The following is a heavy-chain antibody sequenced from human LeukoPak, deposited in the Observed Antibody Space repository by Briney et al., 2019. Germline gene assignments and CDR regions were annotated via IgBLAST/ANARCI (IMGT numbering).Heavy chain of an antibody. CDR2: IYSGGST. D-gene: IGHD4-23*01. CDR1: GFTVISNY. CDR3: ARDDAGTAVVSPGAFDI. V-gene: IGHV3-53*01. Sequence: PGGSLRLSSTASGFTVISNYMNWVRQAPGKGLEWVSIIYSGGSTYYADSVKGRFTISRDNSKNTLYLQMNSLRAEDTAVYYCARDDAGTAVVSPGAFDIWGQGTMVTVSS. J-gene: IGHJ3*02.